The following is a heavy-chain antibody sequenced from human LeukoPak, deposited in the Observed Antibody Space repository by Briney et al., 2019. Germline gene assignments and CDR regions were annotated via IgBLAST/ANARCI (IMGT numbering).Heavy chain of an antibody. J-gene: IGHJ4*02. Sequence: GGSLRLSCAASGFSFSSYEMNWVRQAPRKGLEWVSYISSSGSTKYYADSVKGRFSISRDNAKNSVYLQMSSLRAEDTAVYYCARGGWYYFEYWGQGVLVTVSS. V-gene: IGHV3-48*03. CDR2: ISSSGSTK. CDR1: GFSFSSYE. CDR3: ARGGWYYFEY.